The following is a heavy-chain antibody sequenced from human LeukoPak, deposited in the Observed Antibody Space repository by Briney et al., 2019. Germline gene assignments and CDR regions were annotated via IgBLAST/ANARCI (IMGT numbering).Heavy chain of an antibody. Sequence: GGSLRLSCAPSGFAFCRLAMGWVRHAPGQGVEWVSVISDSGSLTYYADSVKGRFTISRDNSKNTLFLQMNSLRAEDTAVYYCAKGPAMVIYYLDYWGQGTLVTVSS. CDR2: ISDSGSLT. D-gene: IGHD5-18*01. CDR3: AKGPAMVIYYLDY. CDR1: GFAFCRLA. V-gene: IGHV3-23*01. J-gene: IGHJ4*02.